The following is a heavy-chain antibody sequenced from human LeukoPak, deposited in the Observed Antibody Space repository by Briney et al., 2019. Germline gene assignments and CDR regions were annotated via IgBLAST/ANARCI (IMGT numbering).Heavy chain of an antibody. CDR1: GGSVRSGSYY. Sequence: SETLSLTCTVSGGSVRSGSYYWSWIRQPPGKGLGWIGYIYYSGSTNYNPSLRSRVTISVDTSKNQFSLKLSSVTAADTAVYYCARGYYGSGSFFDYWGQGTLVTVSS. CDR3: ARGYYGSGSFFDY. D-gene: IGHD3-10*01. J-gene: IGHJ4*02. CDR2: IYYSGST. V-gene: IGHV4-61*01.